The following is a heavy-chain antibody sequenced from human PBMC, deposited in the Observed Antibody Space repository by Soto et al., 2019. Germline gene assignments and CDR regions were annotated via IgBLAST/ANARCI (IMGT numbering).Heavy chain of an antibody. CDR2: IYYSGST. V-gene: IGHV4-59*01. Sequence: SETLSLTCTVSGGSISGYYWSWIRQPPGKGLEWIGYIYYSGSTSYNPSLKSRLTISVDTSKNQFSLRLTSVTAAVTAVYYCARAGHLVDYWGQEISVTVSS. CDR3: ARAGHLVDY. CDR1: GGSISGYY. J-gene: IGHJ4*02.